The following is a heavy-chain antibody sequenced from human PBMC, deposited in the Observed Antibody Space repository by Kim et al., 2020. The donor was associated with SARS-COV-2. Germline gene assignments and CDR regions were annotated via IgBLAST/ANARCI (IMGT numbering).Heavy chain of an antibody. CDR2: IYYSGST. CDR3: ARAGPGYCSGGSCYRTSWFDP. Sequence: SETLSLTCTVSGGSVSSGSYYWSWIRQPPGKGLEWIGYIYYSGSTNYNPSLKSRVTISVDTSKNQFSLKLSSVTAADTAVYYCARAGPGYCSGGSCYRTSWFDPWGHGTLGTVSS. V-gene: IGHV4-61*01. CDR1: GGSVSSGSYY. J-gene: IGHJ5*02. D-gene: IGHD2-15*01.